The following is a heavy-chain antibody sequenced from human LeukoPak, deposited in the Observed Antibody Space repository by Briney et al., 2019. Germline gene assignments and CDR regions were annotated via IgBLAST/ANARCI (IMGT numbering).Heavy chain of an antibody. V-gene: IGHV5-51*01. CDR1: GYIFTSYW. D-gene: IGHD3-22*01. Sequence: GESLKISCKGSGYIFTSYWIGWVRQMPGKGLEWMGIIYPGDSDTRYSPSFQGQVTISADKSISTAYLQWSSLKASDTAMYYCARPPYDSSGYYLRDYWGQGTLVTVSS. CDR2: IYPGDSDT. CDR3: ARPPYDSSGYYLRDY. J-gene: IGHJ4*02.